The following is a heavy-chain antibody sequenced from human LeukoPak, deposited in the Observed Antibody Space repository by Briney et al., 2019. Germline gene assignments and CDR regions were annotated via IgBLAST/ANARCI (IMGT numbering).Heavy chain of an antibody. CDR3: AKDSSVYHYDSRNLDY. D-gene: IGHD3-22*01. Sequence: SETLSLTCTVSGDFISSSNSYWGWIRQPPGKGLEWIGSIYYTGNTYYNASLKSRVSISVDMSKNQFSLRLTSVTAADTAVYYCAKDSSVYHYDSRNLDYWGQGTLVTVSS. CDR1: GDFISSSNSY. J-gene: IGHJ4*02. V-gene: IGHV4-39*02. CDR2: IYYTGNT.